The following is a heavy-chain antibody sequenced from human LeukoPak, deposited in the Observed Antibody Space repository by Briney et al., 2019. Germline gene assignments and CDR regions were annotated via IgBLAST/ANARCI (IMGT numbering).Heavy chain of an antibody. CDR1: GYTFTGYY. J-gene: IGHJ4*02. Sequence: GASVKVSCKASGYTFTGYYMHWVRQAPGQGLEWMGWINPNSGGTNYAQKFQGRVTMTRDTSISTAYMELSRLRSDDTAVHYCARDDGYCSGGSCYGKFDYWGQGTLVTVSS. D-gene: IGHD2-15*01. CDR2: INPNSGGT. V-gene: IGHV1-2*02. CDR3: ARDDGYCSGGSCYGKFDY.